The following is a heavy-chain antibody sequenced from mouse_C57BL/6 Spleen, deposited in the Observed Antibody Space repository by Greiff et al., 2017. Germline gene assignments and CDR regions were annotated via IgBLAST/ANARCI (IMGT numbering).Heavy chain of an antibody. CDR1: GYAFSSYW. CDR3: ARGDWENY. CDR2: IYPGDGAT. J-gene: IGHJ2*01. V-gene: IGHV1-80*01. D-gene: IGHD4-1*01. Sequence: VMLVESGAELVKPGASVKISCKASGYAFSSYWRNWVKQRPGKGLEWIGQIYPGDGATNYNGKFKGKATLTADKSSSTAYMQLSSLTSEDSAVYFCARGDWENYWGQGTTLTVSS.